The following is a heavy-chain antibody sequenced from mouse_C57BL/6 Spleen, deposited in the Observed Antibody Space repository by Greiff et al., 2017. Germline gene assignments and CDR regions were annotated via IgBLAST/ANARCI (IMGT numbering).Heavy chain of an antibody. D-gene: IGHD2-9*01. J-gene: IGHJ4*01. Sequence: LQQSGAELVKPGASVKMSCKASGYTFTSYWITWVKQRPGQGLEWIGDIYPGSGSTNYNEKFKSKATLTVDTSSSTAYMQLSSLTSEDSAVYYCARPYYGYYYAMDYWGQGTSVTVAS. V-gene: IGHV1-55*01. CDR3: ARPYYGYYYAMDY. CDR1: GYTFTSYW. CDR2: IYPGSGST.